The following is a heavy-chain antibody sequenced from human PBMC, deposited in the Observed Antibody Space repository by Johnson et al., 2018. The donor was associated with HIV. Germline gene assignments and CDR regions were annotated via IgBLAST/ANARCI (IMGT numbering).Heavy chain of an antibody. CDR1: GFTFSSYG. J-gene: IGHJ3*02. CDR2: IRYDGSNK. D-gene: IGHD1-14*01. Sequence: QVQLVESGGGVVQPGGSLRLSCAASGFTFSSYGMHWVRQAPGKGLEWVAFIRYDGSNKYYADSVKGRFTISRDNSKNTLYLPMNSLRAEDTAVYYCAKDSPNLDAFDIWVQGTMVTVSS. CDR3: AKDSPNLDAFDI. V-gene: IGHV3-30*02.